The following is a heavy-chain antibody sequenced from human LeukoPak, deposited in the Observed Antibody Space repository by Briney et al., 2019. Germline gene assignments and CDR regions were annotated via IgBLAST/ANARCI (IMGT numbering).Heavy chain of an antibody. V-gene: IGHV3-74*01. CDR3: ARDVRGPHDF. CDR2: IDPDGNT. Sequence: GGSLRLSCAASGFTFSSYWVHWVRQAPGKGLVWVSRIDPDGNTDYADSVKGRFTLSRDNAKNTLYLQMNSLRAEDSAVYRCARDVRGPHDFWGQGTLVIVSS. J-gene: IGHJ4*02. D-gene: IGHD3-10*01. CDR1: GFTFSSYW.